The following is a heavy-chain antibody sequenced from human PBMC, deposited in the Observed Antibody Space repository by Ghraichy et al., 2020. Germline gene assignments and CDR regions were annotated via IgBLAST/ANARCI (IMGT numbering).Heavy chain of an antibody. CDR3: ATMIAAYGMDV. Sequence: LSLTCAASGFTFRDYYMSWIRQAPGKGLEWVSYISGSGNIIFYADSVKGRFTISRDNAKNSLYLQMNSLRAEDTAFYYCATMIAAYGMDVWGQGTTVTVSS. CDR1: GFTFRDYY. CDR2: ISGSGNII. D-gene: IGHD6-13*01. V-gene: IGHV3-11*04. J-gene: IGHJ6*02.